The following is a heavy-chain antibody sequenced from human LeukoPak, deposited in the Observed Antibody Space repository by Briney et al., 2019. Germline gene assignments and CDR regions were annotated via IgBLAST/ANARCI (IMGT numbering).Heavy chain of an antibody. V-gene: IGHV4-59*11. CDR1: SGSMSGHY. J-gene: IGHJ3*02. CDR3: ARLLDNDASGYPDTFDM. CDR2: IYYSGKT. D-gene: IGHD3-22*01. Sequence: SETLSLTCTVSSGSMSGHYWSWIRQSPGKGLQWVGYIYYSGKTYYNPSLQSQVTMSADTSKSHFSLRLTSVTAADTALYYCARLLDNDASGYPDTFDMWGLGTMVTVSS.